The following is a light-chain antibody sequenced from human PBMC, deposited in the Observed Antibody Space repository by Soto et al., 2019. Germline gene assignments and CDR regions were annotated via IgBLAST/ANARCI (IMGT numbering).Light chain of an antibody. CDR3: RQRSNWPPIT. CDR2: DAS. Sequence: EIVFTQSPATLSFSPGGRATPSCRASQSVSSYLAWYQQKPGQAPRLLIYDASNRATGIPARFSGSGSGTDFTLTISSLEPEDFAVYYGRQRSNWPPITFGQGTRLEIK. CDR1: QSVSSY. J-gene: IGKJ5*01. V-gene: IGKV3-11*01.